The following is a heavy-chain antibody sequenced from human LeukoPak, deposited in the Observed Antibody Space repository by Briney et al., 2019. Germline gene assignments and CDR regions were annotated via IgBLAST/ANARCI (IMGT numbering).Heavy chain of an antibody. CDR2: IGYGGDT. J-gene: IGHJ4*02. CDR1: GFTISSDS. V-gene: IGHV3-64*01. CDR3: ARDYLDYDFWSGYYALGY. D-gene: IGHD3-3*01. Sequence: GGSLRLSCAASGFTISSDSMHWIRQAPGKGLEYVSAIGYGGDTYYANSVKGRFTISRDISKNTLYFQMGSLRAEDMAVYYCARDYLDYDFWSGYYALGYWGQGTLVTVSS.